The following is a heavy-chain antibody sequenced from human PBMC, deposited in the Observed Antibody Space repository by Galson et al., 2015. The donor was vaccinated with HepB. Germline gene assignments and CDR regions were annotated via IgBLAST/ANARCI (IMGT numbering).Heavy chain of an antibody. J-gene: IGHJ3*02. V-gene: IGHV3-11*01. CDR1: GFIFSDFY. D-gene: IGHD5-24*01. CDR2: ISSSGHTL. CDR3: VKGRRDGRFAAFDM. Sequence: SLRLSCAASGFIFSDFYMTWIRQAPGKGPEWISYISSSGHTLYYADSVKGRFTISRDNTNNSVHLEMNSLRAEDTAIYYCVKGRRDGRFAAFDMWGQGTVVTVSS.